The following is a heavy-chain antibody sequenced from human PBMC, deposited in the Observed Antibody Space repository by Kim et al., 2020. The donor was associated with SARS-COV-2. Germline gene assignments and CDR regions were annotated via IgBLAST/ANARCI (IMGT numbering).Heavy chain of an antibody. CDR3: ARGSPMTTYYYYYGMDV. CDR1: GGSFSGYY. D-gene: IGHD4-17*01. V-gene: IGHV4-34*01. J-gene: IGHJ6*02. CDR2: INHSGST. Sequence: SETLSLTCAVYGGSFSGYYWSWIRQPPGKGLEWIGEINHSGSTNYNPSLKSRVTISVDTSKNQFSLKLRSVTAADTAVYYCARGSPMTTYYYYYGMDVWGQGTTVTVSS.